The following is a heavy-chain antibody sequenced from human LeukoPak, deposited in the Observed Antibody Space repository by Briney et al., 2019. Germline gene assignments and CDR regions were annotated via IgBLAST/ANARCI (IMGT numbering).Heavy chain of an antibody. Sequence: GGSLRLSCAASGFTFSTYAMSWVRQAPGKGLEWVSALSGSGTNTYYADSVRGRFTISRDNSKNTLYLQMNSLTAEDTAVYYCAARRGYYHYMDVWGKGTTVTVSS. CDR1: GFTFSTYA. V-gene: IGHV3-23*01. CDR3: AARRGYYHYMDV. D-gene: IGHD3-3*01. CDR2: LSGSGTNT. J-gene: IGHJ6*03.